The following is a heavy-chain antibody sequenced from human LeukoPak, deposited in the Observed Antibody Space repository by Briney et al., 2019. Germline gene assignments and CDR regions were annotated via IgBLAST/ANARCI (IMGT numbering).Heavy chain of an antibody. J-gene: IGHJ6*02. D-gene: IGHD3-16*01. Sequence: GGSLRLSCVASGFTFGSYWMNWVRQAPGKGLEWVANIKHDGSEKYHLDSVRGRFTISRDNSRKTVFLQMNSLTPEDAATYYCTKDSQGSYDGFWYGTYGMDVWGQGTTVTVSS. CDR3: TKDSQGSYDGFWYGTYGMDV. CDR2: IKHDGSEK. CDR1: GFTFGSYW. V-gene: IGHV3-7*03.